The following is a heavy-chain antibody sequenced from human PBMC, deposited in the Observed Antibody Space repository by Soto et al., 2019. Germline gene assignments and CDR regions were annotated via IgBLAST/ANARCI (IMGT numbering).Heavy chain of an antibody. CDR2: IYYSGST. CDR1: GGSISSGGYY. V-gene: IGHV4-31*03. J-gene: IGHJ5*02. CDR3: ARALPDSSSWYIRLSPLEWFDP. D-gene: IGHD6-13*01. Sequence: QVQLQESGPGLVKPSQTLSLTCTVSGGSISSGGYYWSWIRQHPGKGLEWIGYIYYSGSTYYNPCLKSRVTISVDTSKNQFSLKLSSVTAADTAVYYCARALPDSSSWYIRLSPLEWFDPWGQGTLVTVSS.